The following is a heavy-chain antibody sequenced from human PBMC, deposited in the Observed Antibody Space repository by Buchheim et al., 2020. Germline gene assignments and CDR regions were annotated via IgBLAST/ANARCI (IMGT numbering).Heavy chain of an antibody. CDR1: GFTFTTYF. CDR3: AKCILAGGSYGPPHDY. D-gene: IGHD1-26*01. J-gene: IGHJ4*02. CDR2: MSGSGGTT. Sequence: EVQLLESGGGLVQPGGSLRLSCAASGFTFTTYFMSWVRQAPGKRPEWVSAMSGSGGTTYYSDSVRGRFTISRDTSKNTLYLQINSLRAEDTAVYYCAKCILAGGSYGPPHDYWGQGAL. V-gene: IGHV3-23*01.